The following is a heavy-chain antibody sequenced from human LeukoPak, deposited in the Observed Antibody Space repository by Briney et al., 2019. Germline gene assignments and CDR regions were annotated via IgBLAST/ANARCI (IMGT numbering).Heavy chain of an antibody. V-gene: IGHV3-49*03. CDR2: IRRRASGGTK. D-gene: IGHD1-1*01. CDR3: TRGWNDVDWDDP. Sequence: GRSLRLSCVASGFNIGDYAMSWFRQTPGEGLEWVAFIRRRASGGTKEHAASVKGRFIISRDDSKNIAYLQMNSLKTEDTATYYCTRGWNDVDWDDPWGQGTLVTVAS. CDR1: GFNIGDYA. J-gene: IGHJ5*02.